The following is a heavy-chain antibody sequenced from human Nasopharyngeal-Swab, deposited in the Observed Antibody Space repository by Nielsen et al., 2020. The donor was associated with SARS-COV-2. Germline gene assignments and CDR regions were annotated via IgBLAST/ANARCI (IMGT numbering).Heavy chain of an antibody. V-gene: IGHV3-7*03. CDR2: IKQDGSEK. CDR3: AKPNYDILTGYNTHAFDI. D-gene: IGHD3-9*01. Sequence: GESLKISCAASGFTFSSYWMSWVRQAPGKGLEWVANIKQDGSEKYYVDSVKGRFAISRDNAKNSLYLQMNSLRAEDTAVYYCAKPNYDILTGYNTHAFDIWGQGTMVTVSS. J-gene: IGHJ3*02. CDR1: GFTFSSYW.